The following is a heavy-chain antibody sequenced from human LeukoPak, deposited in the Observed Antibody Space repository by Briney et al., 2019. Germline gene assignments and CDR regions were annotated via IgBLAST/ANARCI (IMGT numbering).Heavy chain of an antibody. J-gene: IGHJ5*02. CDR2: IIPIFGTA. V-gene: IGHV1-69*13. Sequence: ASVKVSCKASGYTLTSYYMHWVRQAPGQGLEWMGGIIPIFGTANYAQKFQGRVTITADESTSTAYMELSSLRSEDTAVYYCARALARRPYNWNPWGQGTLVTVSS. CDR3: ARALARRPYNWNP. D-gene: IGHD1-20*01. CDR1: GYTLTSYY.